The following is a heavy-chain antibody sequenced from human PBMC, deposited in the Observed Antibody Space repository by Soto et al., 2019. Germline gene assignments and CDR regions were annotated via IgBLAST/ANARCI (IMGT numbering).Heavy chain of an antibody. CDR3: SRGPVAGASCYYIDM. V-gene: IGHV3-13*01. CDR2: IGAAGDT. Sequence: EVLLVESGGGLVQPGGSLRLSCAASGFPFSTYDMHWVRQSPGKGLEWISAIGAAGDTYYSDSMKGRFTISRDNAKSSLYLQMNSLSAGDSAVYYCSRGPVAGASCYYIDMWGRGTTVIVSS. J-gene: IGHJ6*03. CDR1: GFPFSTYD. D-gene: IGHD6-19*01.